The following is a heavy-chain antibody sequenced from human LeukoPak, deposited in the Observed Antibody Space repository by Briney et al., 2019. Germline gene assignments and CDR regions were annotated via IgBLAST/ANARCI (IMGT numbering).Heavy chain of an antibody. CDR3: ARDRIIYGDYGDAFDI. CDR2: ISSSSSYI. J-gene: IGHJ3*02. Sequence: GGSLRLSCSASGFTFSNYAMYWVRQAPGRGLEWVSSISSSSSYIYYADSLKGRFTISRDNAKNSLYLQMNSLRAEDTAVYFCARDRIIYGDYGDAFDIWGQGTMVTVSS. V-gene: IGHV3-21*01. CDR1: GFTFSNYA. D-gene: IGHD4-17*01.